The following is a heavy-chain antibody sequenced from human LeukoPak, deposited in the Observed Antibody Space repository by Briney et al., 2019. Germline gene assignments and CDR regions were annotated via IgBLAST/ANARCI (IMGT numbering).Heavy chain of an antibody. D-gene: IGHD4-17*01. V-gene: IGHV3-11*01. Sequence: PGGALRLSCAASGFTFSDYYMSWIREAPGKGLEWVSYISRSSRTIYYADSVKGRFTISRDNAKNSLYLKMTSLRAEDTAVYYCASISSYGDYVGYWGQGNLVTVSS. CDR2: ISRSSRTI. CDR3: ASISSYGDYVGY. CDR1: GFTFSDYY. J-gene: IGHJ4*02.